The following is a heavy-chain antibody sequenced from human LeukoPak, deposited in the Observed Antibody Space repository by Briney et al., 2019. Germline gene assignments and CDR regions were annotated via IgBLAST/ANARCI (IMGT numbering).Heavy chain of an antibody. CDR2: ISAYNGNT. CDR3: ARGGAYCGGDCYGTYYFDY. CDR1: GYTFTSYA. J-gene: IGHJ4*02. V-gene: IGHV1-18*01. D-gene: IGHD2-21*02. Sequence: ASVKVSCKASGYTFTSYAMNWVRQAPGQGLEWMGWISAYNGNTNYAQKLQGRVTMTTDTSTSTAYMELRSLRSDDTAVYYCARGGAYCGGDCYGTYYFDYWGQGTLVTVSS.